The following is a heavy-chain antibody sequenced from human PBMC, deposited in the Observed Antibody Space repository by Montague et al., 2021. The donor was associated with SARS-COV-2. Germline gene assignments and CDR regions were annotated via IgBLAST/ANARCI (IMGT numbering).Heavy chain of an antibody. CDR1: GFTFSSYG. CDR2: ISYDGSNK. V-gene: IGHV3-33*05. J-gene: IGHJ6*02. D-gene: IGHD3-9*01. CDR3: ARDLTYDDILTGYFAESPHYDDYNGMDV. Sequence: SLRLSCAASGFTFSSYGMHWVRQAPGKGLEWVAVISYDGSNKYYADSVKGRFTISRDNSKNTLYLQMNSLRAEDTAVYYCARDLTYDDILTGYFAESPHYDDYNGMDVWGQGTTVTVSS.